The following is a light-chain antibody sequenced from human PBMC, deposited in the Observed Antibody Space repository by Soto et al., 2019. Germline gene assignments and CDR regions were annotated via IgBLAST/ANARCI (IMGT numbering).Light chain of an antibody. CDR2: DDR. CDR1: NIGAKG. V-gene: IGLV3-21*02. Sequence: SYELTQPPSVSVAPGQTASITCGGNNIGAKGVHWYQQQNPGQAPVLVVFDDRARPSAIPERFSGSNSGNTATLIISRVEAGDEADYYCQVWHSTSVRVFGGGTKVTVL. J-gene: IGLJ2*01. CDR3: QVWHSTSVRV.